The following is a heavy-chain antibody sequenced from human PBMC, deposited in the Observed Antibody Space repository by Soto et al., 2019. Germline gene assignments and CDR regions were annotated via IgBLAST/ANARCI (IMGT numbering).Heavy chain of an antibody. CDR2: IYHSGST. CDR1: GGSISSCGYS. CDR3: ARVPSP. V-gene: IGHV4-30-2*01. Sequence: QLQLQESGSGLVKPSQTLSLTCAVSGGSISSCGYSWIWIRQPPGKGLEWIGYIYHSGSTYYTPSPKSRATISVDRSKNQLSMKLSSVTAAATAVYYWARVPSPWGQGTLVTVSS. J-gene: IGHJ5*02.